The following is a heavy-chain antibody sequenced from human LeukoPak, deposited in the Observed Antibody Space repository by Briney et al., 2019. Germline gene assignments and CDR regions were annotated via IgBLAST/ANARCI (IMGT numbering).Heavy chain of an antibody. CDR1: GYIFTSYW. CDR3: ARGLTYGSGSNFDY. Sequence: GESLKISCKASGYIFTSYWIGWVRQMPGKGLEWMGIIYPGDSDTRYSASFQGQVTISVDKSISTTYLQWSSLKASDTAMYYFARGLTYGSGSNFDYWGQGSLVTVSS. V-gene: IGHV5-51*01. J-gene: IGHJ4*02. D-gene: IGHD3-10*01. CDR2: IYPGDSDT.